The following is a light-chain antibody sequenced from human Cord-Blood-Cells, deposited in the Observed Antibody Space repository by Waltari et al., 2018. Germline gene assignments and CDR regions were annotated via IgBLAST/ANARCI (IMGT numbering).Light chain of an antibody. CDR1: SSAVCGYNY. J-gene: IGLJ2*01. Sequence: QSSLTQPRSVSGSPGQSVTISCTGTSSAVCGYNYVPWYQQHPGKAPKLMIYDVSKRPSGVPDRFSGSKSGNTASLTISGLQAEDEADYYCCSYAGSYTFVFGGGTKLTVL. V-gene: IGLV2-11*01. CDR2: DVS. CDR3: CSYAGSYTFV.